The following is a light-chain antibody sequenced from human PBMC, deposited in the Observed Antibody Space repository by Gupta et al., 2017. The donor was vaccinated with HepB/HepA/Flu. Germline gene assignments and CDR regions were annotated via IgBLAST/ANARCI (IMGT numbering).Light chain of an antibody. CDR2: AAS. Sequence: DIQVTQSPSSLSASVGDRVTITCRTSRTIANYLAWYQQEPGKAPKLLIYAASTLQSGVPSRFSGSGSGTEFTLTISSLQPEDVATYYCQKYNIAPRTFGQGTKVAIK. J-gene: IGKJ1*01. CDR1: RTIANY. V-gene: IGKV1-27*01. CDR3: QKYNIAPRT.